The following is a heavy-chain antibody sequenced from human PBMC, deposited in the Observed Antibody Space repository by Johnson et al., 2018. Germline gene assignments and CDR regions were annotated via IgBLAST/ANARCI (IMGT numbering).Heavy chain of an antibody. Sequence: QVQLVQSGAEVKKPGASVKVSCKASGYTFTSYDINWVRQATGQGLEWMGWMNPNSGNTGYAQKFQGRVTMTRNTSISTAYMELSSLRSEDTAVYYCASLDSTNYAFWSCYRTYYGMDVWGQGTTVTVSS. D-gene: IGHD3-3*01. V-gene: IGHV1-8*01. CDR3: ASLDSTNYAFWSCYRTYYGMDV. CDR1: GYTFTSYD. J-gene: IGHJ6*02. CDR2: MNPNSGNT.